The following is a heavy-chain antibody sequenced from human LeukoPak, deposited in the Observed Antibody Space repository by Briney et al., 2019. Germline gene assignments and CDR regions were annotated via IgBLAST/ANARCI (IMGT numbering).Heavy chain of an antibody. Sequence: GGSLRLSCAASGFTFSSYWMSWIRQAPGKGLEWLSYISSSGTTIYYADSVKGRFTISRDNAKNSLYLQMNSLRAEDTAVYYCARDGDSSGYYYDYWGQGTLVTVSS. CDR2: ISSSGTTI. J-gene: IGHJ4*02. CDR1: GFTFSSYW. CDR3: ARDGDSSGYYYDY. V-gene: IGHV3-11*01. D-gene: IGHD3-22*01.